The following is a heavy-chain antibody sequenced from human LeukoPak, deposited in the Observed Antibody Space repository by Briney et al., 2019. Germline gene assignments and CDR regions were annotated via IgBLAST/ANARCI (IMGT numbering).Heavy chain of an antibody. Sequence: SETLSLTCTVSGGSISSSSYYWGWIRQPPGKGLEWIGSIYYSGSTYYNPSLKSRVTISVDTSKNQFSLKLSSVTAADTAVYYCARHYNPPAYYSDYWGQGTLVTVSS. CDR1: GGSISSSSYY. D-gene: IGHD1-1*01. CDR3: ARHYNPPAYYSDY. CDR2: IYYSGST. J-gene: IGHJ4*02. V-gene: IGHV4-39*01.